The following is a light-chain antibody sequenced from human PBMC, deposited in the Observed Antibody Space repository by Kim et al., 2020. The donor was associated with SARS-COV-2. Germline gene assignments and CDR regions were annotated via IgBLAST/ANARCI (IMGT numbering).Light chain of an antibody. J-gene: IGKJ1*01. Sequence: DNQMTQSPSSLSASVGDRVTITCRASQTTGRNLNWYQQKPGSAPKLLIYSASTLKGGVPSRFSGSGSGTDFTLIISSLQPEDFATYYCQQTYTTPWTFGQGTKVDIK. CDR3: QQTYTTPWT. CDR1: QTTGRN. V-gene: IGKV1-39*01. CDR2: SAS.